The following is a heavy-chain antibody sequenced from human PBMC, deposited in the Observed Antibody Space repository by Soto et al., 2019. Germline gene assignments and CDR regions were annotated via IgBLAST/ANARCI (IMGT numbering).Heavy chain of an antibody. CDR2: VYYDGST. CDR1: GGSITSYY. CDR3: ARQRKVYSAFDP. Sequence: QVQLQESGPGLVKPSETLSLSCTVSGGSITSYYWSWIRQPPGKGLEWIAFVYYDGSTSYNPSLKSRVTMSVDTSKSQFSLKLSSVTAADTAVYYCARQRKVYSAFDPWGQGTLVSVSS. D-gene: IGHD2-21*01. V-gene: IGHV4-59*08. J-gene: IGHJ5*02.